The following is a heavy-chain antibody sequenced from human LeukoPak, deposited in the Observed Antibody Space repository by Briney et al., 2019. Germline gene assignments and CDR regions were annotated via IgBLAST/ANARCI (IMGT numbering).Heavy chain of an antibody. V-gene: IGHV3-30*02. D-gene: IGHD1-26*01. J-gene: IGHJ2*01. CDR1: GFTLTNYG. CDR3: ARETSGGSYYDL. CDR2: IRFDGSNR. Sequence: GGSLRLSCAASGFTLTNYGMHWVRQAPGKGLEWVSFIRFDGSNRYYAHSVKGRFTISRDTSKSTRYLQMDRLRSNDTAVYFCARETSGGSYYDLWGRGTLVTVSS.